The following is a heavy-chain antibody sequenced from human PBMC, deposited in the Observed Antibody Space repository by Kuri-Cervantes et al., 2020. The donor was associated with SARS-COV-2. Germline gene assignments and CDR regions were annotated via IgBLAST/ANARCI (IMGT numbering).Heavy chain of an antibody. V-gene: IGHV1-2*02. Sequence: ASVKVSCKVSGNTLTELPLHWVRQAPGQGLEWMGWINPNSGGTNYAQKFQGRVTMTRDTSISTAYMELSRLRSDDTAVYYCARGDYVWGSYRYYMDVWGKGTTVTVSS. CDR3: ARGDYVWGSYRYYMDV. CDR1: GNTLTELP. D-gene: IGHD3-16*02. J-gene: IGHJ6*03. CDR2: INPNSGGT.